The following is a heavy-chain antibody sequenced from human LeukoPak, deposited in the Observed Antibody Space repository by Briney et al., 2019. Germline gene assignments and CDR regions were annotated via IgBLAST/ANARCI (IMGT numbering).Heavy chain of an antibody. D-gene: IGHD3-10*01. V-gene: IGHV3-33*01. CDR3: ARAPPYGSGSYLDYYYGMDV. J-gene: IGHJ6*02. CDR2: IWYDGSNK. CDR1: GFTFSSYG. Sequence: GGSLRLSCAASGFTFSSYGMHWVRQAPGKGLEWVAVIWYDGSNKYYADSVKGRFTISRDNSKNTLYLQMNSLRAEDTAVYYCARAPPYGSGSYLDYYYGMDVWGQGTTVTVSS.